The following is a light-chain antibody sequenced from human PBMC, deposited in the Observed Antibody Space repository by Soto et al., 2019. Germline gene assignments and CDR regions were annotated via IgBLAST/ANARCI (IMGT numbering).Light chain of an antibody. V-gene: IGLV2-8*01. CDR3: TSSAGSDNFCV. CDR1: SSDFGGYNY. J-gene: IGLJ1*01. Sequence: QSVLTQPPSASGSPGQSVTISCIGTSSDFGGYNYVSWYQQYPGKAPKLMIYEVSKRPSGVPDRFSGFKSGNTASLTVSGLQPEDEADYYCTSSAGSDNFCVFGTGTKVTVL. CDR2: EVS.